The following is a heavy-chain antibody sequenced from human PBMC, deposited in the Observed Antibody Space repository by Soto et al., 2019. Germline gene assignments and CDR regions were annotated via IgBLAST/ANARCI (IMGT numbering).Heavy chain of an antibody. CDR1: GFTVSSNY. CDR2: IYSGGST. Sequence: EVQLVESGGGLVQPGGSVRLSCAASGFTVSSNYMSWVRQAPGKGLEWVSIIYSGGSTYYADSVKGRFTISRDNSKNTLYLQMNSLRAEDTAVYYRARGGGNTRIDYWGQGTLVTVSS. J-gene: IGHJ4*02. D-gene: IGHD3-16*01. CDR3: ARGGGNTRIDY. V-gene: IGHV3-66*01.